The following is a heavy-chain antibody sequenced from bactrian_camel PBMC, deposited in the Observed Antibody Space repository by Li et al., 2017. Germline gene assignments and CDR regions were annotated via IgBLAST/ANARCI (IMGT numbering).Heavy chain of an antibody. D-gene: IGHD2*01. CDR3: AASKMTCRRLVVTPDFAY. V-gene: IGHV3-2*01. CDR2: IYTSGRST. J-gene: IGHJ6*01. CDR1: GFTFSSYY. Sequence: HVQLVESGGGSVQAGGSLRLSCVVSGFTFSSYYMSWVRQAPGKGLEWVSSIYTSGRSTFYADSVKDRFTISQDKATNTVYLQMNDLKSEDTAVYYCAASKMTCRRLVVTPDFAYWGHGTQVTVS.